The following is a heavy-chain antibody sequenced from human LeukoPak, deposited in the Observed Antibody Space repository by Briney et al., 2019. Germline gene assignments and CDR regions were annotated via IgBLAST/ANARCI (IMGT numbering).Heavy chain of an antibody. J-gene: IGHJ5*02. CDR1: GGSISSRNW. CDR2: ISHSGTT. D-gene: IGHD5-18*01. V-gene: IGHV4-4*02. Sequence: SETLSLTCAVSGGSISSRNWWSWVRQPPGKGLEWIGEISHSGTTNYNPSLKSRVTIALDRSKNQFSLKLISVTAADTAMYYCARVQLWTIQYWFDPWGQGTLVTVSS. CDR3: ARVQLWTIQYWFDP.